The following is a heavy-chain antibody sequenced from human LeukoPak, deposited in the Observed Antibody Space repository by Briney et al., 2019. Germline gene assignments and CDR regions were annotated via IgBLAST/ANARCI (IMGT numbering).Heavy chain of an antibody. CDR1: GFTFISYW. V-gene: IGHV3-7*01. J-gene: IGHJ4*02. D-gene: IGHD3-22*01. CDR2: IKQDGSEK. Sequence: GGSLRLSCAASGFTFISYWMSWVRQAPGKGLEWVANIKQDGSEKYYVDSVKGRITISRDNAKNPLYLQMNSLRAEDTAVYYCARGSITMIVVVFDYWGQGTLVTVSS. CDR3: ARGSITMIVVVFDY.